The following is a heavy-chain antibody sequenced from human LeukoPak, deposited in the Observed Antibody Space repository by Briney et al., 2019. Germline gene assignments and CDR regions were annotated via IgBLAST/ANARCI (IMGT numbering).Heavy chain of an antibody. V-gene: IGHV4-61*02. Sequence: SETLSLTCTVSGGSITSGGYYWTWIRQPAGKGLEWIGRIFTSGSTNYNPSLKSRVTISVDTSKNQFSLKLSSVTAADTAVYFCARDGPAFDIAMVTYWGQGTLVTVSS. J-gene: IGHJ4*02. D-gene: IGHD5-18*01. CDR2: IFTSGST. CDR3: ARDGPAFDIAMVTY. CDR1: GGSITSGGYY.